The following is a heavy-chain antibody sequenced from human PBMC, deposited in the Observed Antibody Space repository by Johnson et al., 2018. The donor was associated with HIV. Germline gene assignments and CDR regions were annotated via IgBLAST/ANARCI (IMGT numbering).Heavy chain of an antibody. V-gene: IGHV3-30*02. CDR1: GFTFSSYG. CDR2: IWYDGSNK. J-gene: IGHJ3*02. D-gene: IGHD1-1*01. Sequence: QVQLVESGGGLVQPGGSLRLSCAASGFTFSSYGMHWVRQAPGKGLEWVAVIWYDGSNKYYADSVKGRFTISSDNSKKTIYMQMNSLRDEDTAVYYCTKDLVSWNGIWREAFDIWGQGTMVTVS. CDR3: TKDLVSWNGIWREAFDI.